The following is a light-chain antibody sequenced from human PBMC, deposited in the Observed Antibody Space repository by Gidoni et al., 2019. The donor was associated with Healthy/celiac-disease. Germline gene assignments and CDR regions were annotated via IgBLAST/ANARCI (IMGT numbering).Light chain of an antibody. Sequence: SSELTQPPPVSVSPGPTASITCSGEKLGDKYACWYQQKPGQSPVLVIYQDSKRPSGIPERFSGSNSGNTATLTISGTQAMDEADYYCQAWDSSTVVFGGGTKLTVL. CDR3: QAWDSSTVV. V-gene: IGLV3-1*01. J-gene: IGLJ2*01. CDR2: QDS. CDR1: KLGDKY.